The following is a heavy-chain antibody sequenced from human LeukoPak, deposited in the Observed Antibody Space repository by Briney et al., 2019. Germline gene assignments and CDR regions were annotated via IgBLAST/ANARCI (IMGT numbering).Heavy chain of an antibody. CDR3: AKEGTVQISTWYDN. V-gene: IGHV3-30*18. CDR1: GFTFCNYG. J-gene: IGHJ4*02. D-gene: IGHD6-13*01. Sequence: PGRSLRLSCAASGFTFCNYGMHWVRQAPGKGLEWVAVISFDGNLRYYTDSVKSRFTISRDNSRNTLFLQMNSLRPEDTALYYCAKEGTVQISTWYDNWGQGTLVTVSS. CDR2: ISFDGNLR.